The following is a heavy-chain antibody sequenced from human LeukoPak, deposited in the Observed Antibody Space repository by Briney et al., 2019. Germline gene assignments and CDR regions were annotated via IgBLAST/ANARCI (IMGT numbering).Heavy chain of an antibody. CDR1: GYTFTSYG. D-gene: IGHD3-10*01. J-gene: IGHJ4*02. Sequence: ASVKVSCKASGYTFTSYGISWVRQAPGQGLEWMGWISAYNGNTNYAQKLQGRVTMTTDTSTSTAYMELRSLRSDDTAVYYCARGGSRSYYNVDDGFDYWGQGTLVTVSS. CDR2: ISAYNGNT. V-gene: IGHV1-18*01. CDR3: ARGGSRSYYNVDDGFDY.